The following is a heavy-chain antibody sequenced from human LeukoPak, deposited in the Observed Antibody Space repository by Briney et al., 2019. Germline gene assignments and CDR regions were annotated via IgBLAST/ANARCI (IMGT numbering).Heavy chain of an antibody. J-gene: IGHJ5*02. CDR3: ARKVYLYNWFDP. Sequence: GASVKVSCKASGYTFTSYDINWVRQATGQGLEWMGWMNPNSGNTGYAQKFQGRVTMTRNTSISTAYMELSSLRSEDTAVCYCARKVYLYNWFDPWGQGTLVTVSS. CDR2: MNPNSGNT. CDR1: GYTFTSYD. D-gene: IGHD2-8*01. V-gene: IGHV1-8*01.